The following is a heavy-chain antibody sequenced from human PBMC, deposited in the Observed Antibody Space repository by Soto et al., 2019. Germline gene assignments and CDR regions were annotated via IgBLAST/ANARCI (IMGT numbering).Heavy chain of an antibody. CDR1: GFTFSSFG. D-gene: IGHD6-13*01. Sequence: QVQLVESGGGVVQPGRSLRLSCAASGFTFSSFGMHWVGQAPGKGRECVAFISFDGSNQYYVDSVRGRFIISRDNSKNTLSLQMNNLKAEDTAVYYCAKDTSKYSNNWPAYYGLDVWGQGTTVTVSS. CDR3: AKDTSKYSNNWPAYYGLDV. V-gene: IGHV3-30*18. J-gene: IGHJ6*02. CDR2: ISFDGSNQ.